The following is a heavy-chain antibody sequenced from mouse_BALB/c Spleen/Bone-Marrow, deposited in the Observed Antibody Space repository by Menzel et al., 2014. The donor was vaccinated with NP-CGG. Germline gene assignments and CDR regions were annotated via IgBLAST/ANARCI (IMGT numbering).Heavy chain of an antibody. CDR3: ARPRYYGSIFAY. CDR2: INPDSSPI. CDR1: GFDFSRYY. J-gene: IGHJ3*01. D-gene: IGHD1-1*01. V-gene: IGHV4-1*02. Sequence: VQLQQSGGGLVQPGGSLKLSCAASGFDFSRYYMSWVRQALGKGLEWIGEINPDSSPINYTPSLKDKFIISRDNAKNTLYLQMSKVRSEDTALYYCARPRYYGSIFAYWGQGTLVTVSA.